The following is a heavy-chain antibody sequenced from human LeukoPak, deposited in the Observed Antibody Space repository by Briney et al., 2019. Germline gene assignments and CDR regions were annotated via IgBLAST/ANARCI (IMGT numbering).Heavy chain of an antibody. D-gene: IGHD5-24*01. CDR1: GFTSSDSG. CDR2: VRSKANSYAT. J-gene: IGHJ4*02. V-gene: IGHV3-73*01. Sequence: GGSLRLSCAASGFTSSDSGMHWVRQASGKGLEWVGHVRSKANSYATAYAASVRGRFTISRDDSKNTAFLQMKSLKTDDTAVYYCTTVAMATTSGFDYWGQGTQVTVSS. CDR3: TTVAMATTSGFDY.